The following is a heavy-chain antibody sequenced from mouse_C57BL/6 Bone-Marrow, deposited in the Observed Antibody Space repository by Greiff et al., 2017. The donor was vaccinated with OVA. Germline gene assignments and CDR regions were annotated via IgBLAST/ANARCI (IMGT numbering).Heavy chain of an antibody. V-gene: IGHV1-82*01. Sequence: VQLQQSGPELVKPGASVKISCKASGYAFSSSWMNWVKQRHGKGLEWIGRIYPGDGDTTYNGKFKGKATLTADNSSSTAYMQLSSLTSEDSAVXCCARKRNYYGSSLAYWGQGTRVTVSA. CDR2: IYPGDGDT. D-gene: IGHD1-1*01. J-gene: IGHJ3*01. CDR3: ARKRNYYGSSLAY. CDR1: GYAFSSSW.